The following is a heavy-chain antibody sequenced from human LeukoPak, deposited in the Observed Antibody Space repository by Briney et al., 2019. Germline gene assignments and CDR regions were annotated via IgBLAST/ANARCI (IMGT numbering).Heavy chain of an antibody. D-gene: IGHD7-27*01. CDR2: INHSGST. J-gene: IGHJ4*02. CDR3: ARALYKLTGVARYFDY. CDR1: GGSFSGYY. Sequence: SETLSLTCAVYGGSFSGYYWSWIRQPPGKGLEWIGEINHSGSTNYNPSLKSRVTISVDTSKNQFSLKLSSATAADTAVYYCARALYKLTGVARYFDYWGQGTLVTVSS. V-gene: IGHV4-34*01.